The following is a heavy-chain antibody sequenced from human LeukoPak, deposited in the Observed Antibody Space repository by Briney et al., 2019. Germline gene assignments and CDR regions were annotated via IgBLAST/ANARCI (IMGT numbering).Heavy chain of an antibody. J-gene: IGHJ4*02. CDR3: ASTRDTATNNFDY. CDR2: ISYDGSIK. V-gene: IGHV3-30*04. D-gene: IGHD5-18*01. Sequence: GGSLRLSCAASGFIFSTYSMHWVRQAPGRGPEWVSVISYDGSIKYYADSVKGRFTISRDSSENTLYLQMNSLRAEDTAVYYCASTRDTATNNFDYWGRGTLVTVSS. CDR1: GFIFSTYS.